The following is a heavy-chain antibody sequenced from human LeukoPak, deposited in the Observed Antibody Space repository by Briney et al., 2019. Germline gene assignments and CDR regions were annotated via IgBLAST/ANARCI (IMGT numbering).Heavy chain of an antibody. J-gene: IGHJ4*02. CDR1: GGSISSSSYY. Sequence: SETLSLTCIVSGGSISSSSYYWGWIRQPPGKGLEWIGSIYYSGSTYYNPSLKSRVTISVDTSKNQFSLKLSSVTAADTAVYYCARDSGLDYYYSSGNKWGFDYWGQGTLVTVSS. D-gene: IGHD3-10*01. CDR2: IYYSGST. V-gene: IGHV4-39*07. CDR3: ARDSGLDYYYSSGNKWGFDY.